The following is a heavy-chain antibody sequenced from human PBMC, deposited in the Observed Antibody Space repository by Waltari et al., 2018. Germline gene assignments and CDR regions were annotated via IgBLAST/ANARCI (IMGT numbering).Heavy chain of an antibody. CDR3: ARDGAYYDFWSGYYTHAFDI. CDR2: IYYSGST. J-gene: IGHJ3*02. Sequence: QVQLQESGPGLVKPSETLSLTCTVSGGSISSYSWSWIRQPPGKGREWIGYIYYSGSTNYNPSLKSRVTISVDTSKNQFSLKLSSVTAADTAVYYCARDGAYYDFWSGYYTHAFDIWGQGTMVTVSS. V-gene: IGHV4-59*01. D-gene: IGHD3-3*01. CDR1: GGSISSYS.